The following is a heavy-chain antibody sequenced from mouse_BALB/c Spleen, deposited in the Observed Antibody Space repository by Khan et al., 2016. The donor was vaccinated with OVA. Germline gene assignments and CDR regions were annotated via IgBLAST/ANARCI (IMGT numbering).Heavy chain of an antibody. J-gene: IGHJ2*01. D-gene: IGHD3-1*01. CDR1: GFTFSSYA. Sequence: EVQLVESGGGLVKPGGSLKLSCAASGFTFSSYAMSWVRQTPETRLEWVASISSGGFTYYPDSVKGRFTISSDNARNILYLQMSSLRSDDTAEYYCAEGLFLYYFDDWGQGTTLTVSS. CDR2: ISSGGFT. V-gene: IGHV5-6-5*01. CDR3: AEGLFLYYFDD.